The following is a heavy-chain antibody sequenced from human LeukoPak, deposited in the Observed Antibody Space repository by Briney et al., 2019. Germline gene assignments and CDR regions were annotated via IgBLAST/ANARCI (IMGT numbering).Heavy chain of an antibody. D-gene: IGHD2-15*01. CDR3: ARYKVVGATLLDY. V-gene: IGHV3-7*01. J-gene: IGHJ4*02. Sequence: GGSLRLSCGASGFTFRSYWMSWVSQAPGKGLEWVANIKQDGSEEYYVDSVKGRFTISRDNAKNSLHLQMNSLRAEDTAVYYCARYKVVGATLLDYWGQGTLVTVSS. CDR1: GFTFRSYW. CDR2: IKQDGSEE.